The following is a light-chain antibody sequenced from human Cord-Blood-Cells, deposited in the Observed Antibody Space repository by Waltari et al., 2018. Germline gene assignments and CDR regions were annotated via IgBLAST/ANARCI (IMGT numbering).Light chain of an antibody. CDR1: QSISSY. CDR2: AAY. J-gene: IGKJ2*01. CDR3: QQSYSTQYT. Sequence: IQMTQSPSSLSASVGDRVTITCRASQSISSYLNWYQQKPGKSPKLLIYAAYSLQSGVPSRFSGSGSGTDFTLTISSLQPEDFATYYCQQSYSTQYTFGQGTKLEIK. V-gene: IGKV1-39*01.